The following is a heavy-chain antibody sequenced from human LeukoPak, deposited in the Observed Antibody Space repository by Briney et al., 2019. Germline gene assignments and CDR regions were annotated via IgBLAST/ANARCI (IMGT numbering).Heavy chain of an antibody. V-gene: IGHV1-46*01. D-gene: IGHD6-19*01. J-gene: IGHJ4*02. CDR3: ARVFAVADDY. CDR2: INPSGGST. Sequence: ASVKVSCKASGYTFTSYYMHWVRQAPGQGLEWMGIINPSGGSTSYAQKFQSRVTMTRDTSTNTVYMELSSLRSEDTAVYYCARVFAVADDYWGQGTLVTVSS. CDR1: GYTFTSYY.